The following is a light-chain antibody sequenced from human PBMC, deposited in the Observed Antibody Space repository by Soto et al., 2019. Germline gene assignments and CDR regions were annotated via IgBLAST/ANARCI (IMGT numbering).Light chain of an antibody. CDR1: QRVSGW. CDR3: QQYETFSGT. V-gene: IGKV1-5*01. J-gene: IGKJ1*01. CDR2: DAT. Sequence: DIQMPQSPSTLSASVGDSVTITCRASQRVSGWLAWYQQKPGEATKLLIYDATALPRGVPSRFSGSGSGTKFTLTIASLQPDDFATYYCQQYETFSGTFGPGTKVDIK.